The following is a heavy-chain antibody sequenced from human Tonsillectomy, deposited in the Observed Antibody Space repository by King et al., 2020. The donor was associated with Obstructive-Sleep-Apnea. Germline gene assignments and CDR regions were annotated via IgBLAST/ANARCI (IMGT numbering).Heavy chain of an antibody. CDR2: INPNSGGT. CDR3: ARENADSVEEKGMDV. Sequence: VQLVESGAEVKKPGASVKVSCKASGYTFTGYYLHWVRQAPGQGPEWMGWINPNSGGTNYAQKFQGRVTMTRDTSLRTAYMDLSRLRSDDTAVYYCARENADSVEEKGMDVWGQGTTVTVPS. CDR1: GYTFTGYY. D-gene: IGHD6-19*01. V-gene: IGHV1-2*02. J-gene: IGHJ6*02.